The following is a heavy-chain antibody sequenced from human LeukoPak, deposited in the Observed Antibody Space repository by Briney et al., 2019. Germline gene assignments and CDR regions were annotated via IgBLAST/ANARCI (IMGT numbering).Heavy chain of an antibody. CDR3: ARCSRGTSVGMDV. D-gene: IGHD1-1*01. J-gene: IGHJ6*02. Sequence: PSETLSLTCSVSGGSISNYYWTWIRQPPGRGLEWIGYIYYSGNTNYNPSLKSRVTISLDTSKNQLSLKLTSVTAADTAVYYCARCSRGTSVGMDVWGQGTTVTVSS. CDR1: GGSISNYY. CDR2: IYYSGNT. V-gene: IGHV4-59*08.